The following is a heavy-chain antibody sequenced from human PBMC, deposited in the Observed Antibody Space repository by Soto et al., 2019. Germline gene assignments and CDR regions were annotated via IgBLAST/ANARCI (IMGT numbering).Heavy chain of an antibody. J-gene: IGHJ5*02. V-gene: IGHV1-18*01. CDR3: ASTPCGGDCVWWFDP. D-gene: IGHD2-21*02. CDR2: ISAYNGNT. CDR1: GYTFTSYG. Sequence: ASVKVSCKASGYTFTSYGISWVRQAPGQGLEWMGWISAYNGNTNYAQKFQGRVTMTTDTSTSTAYMELRSLRSDDTAVYYCASTPCGGDCVWWFDPWGQGTLVTVSS.